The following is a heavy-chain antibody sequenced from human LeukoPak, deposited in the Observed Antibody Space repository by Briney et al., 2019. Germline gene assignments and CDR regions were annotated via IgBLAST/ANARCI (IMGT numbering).Heavy chain of an antibody. CDR2: MSFDVNNK. V-gene: IGHV3-30*04. D-gene: IGHD2-2*02. CDR3: ARGFCTSSSCYNDY. Sequence: GGSLRLSCATSVFTLSSNSFRWVRQAQCKGLEWVATMSFDVNNKYYADSVRGRFTISRDNSKNTLYLQMNSLRAEDTAVYSCARGFCTSSSCYNDYWGQGTLVTVSS. J-gene: IGHJ4*02. CDR1: VFTLSSNS.